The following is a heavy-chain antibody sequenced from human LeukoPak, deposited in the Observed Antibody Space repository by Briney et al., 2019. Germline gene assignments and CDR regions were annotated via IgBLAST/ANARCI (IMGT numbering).Heavy chain of an antibody. D-gene: IGHD3-10*01. J-gene: IGHJ4*02. CDR2: ISKSGTST. V-gene: IGHV3-11*05. Sequence: GGSLRLSCAASGFTFSDYYMTWIRQAPGKGLEWVSYISKSGTSTKYADSVKGRFSISRDNAKQSPYLQLNSLTAEDTAVYYCARVRSSGSPLDYWGQGTLVTVSS. CDR1: GFTFSDYY. CDR3: ARVRSSGSPLDY.